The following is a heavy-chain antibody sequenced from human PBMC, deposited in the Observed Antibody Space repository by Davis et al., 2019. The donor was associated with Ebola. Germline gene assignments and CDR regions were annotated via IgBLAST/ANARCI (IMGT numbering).Heavy chain of an antibody. CDR3: ARRCTVAATYIPTYYDYYMDV. Sequence: SETLSLTCAVYGGSFSGYYWSWIRQPPGKGLEWIGEISHSGSTNYNPSLKSRVTLSVDTSKNQFSLKLTSVTAADTAVYYCARRCTVAATYIPTYYDYYMDVWGKGTTVTVSS. D-gene: IGHD5-12*01. CDR1: GGSFSGYY. V-gene: IGHV4-34*01. J-gene: IGHJ6*03. CDR2: ISHSGST.